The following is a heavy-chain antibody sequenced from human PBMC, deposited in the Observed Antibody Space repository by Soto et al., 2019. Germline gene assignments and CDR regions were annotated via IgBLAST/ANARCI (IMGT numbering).Heavy chain of an antibody. V-gene: IGHV3-33*01. CDR2: IWYDGSNK. J-gene: IGHJ4*02. CDR3: ARGDCSGGSCYHFDY. CDR1: GFTFSSYG. D-gene: IGHD2-15*01. Sequence: QVQLVESGGGVVQPGRSLRLSCAASGFTFSSYGMHWVRQAPGKGLEWVAVIWYDGSNKYYADSVKGRFTISRDNSKNTLYLQMNSLRAEDTAVYYCARGDCSGGSCYHFDYWGQGTLVTVSS.